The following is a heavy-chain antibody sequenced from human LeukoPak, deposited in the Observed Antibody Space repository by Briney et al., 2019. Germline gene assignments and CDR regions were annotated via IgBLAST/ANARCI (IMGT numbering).Heavy chain of an antibody. CDR3: ASGVGAEAFDI. J-gene: IGHJ3*02. Sequence: SETLSLTCTVSGGSISSSSYYWGWIRQPPGKGLEWIGSIYYSGSTYYNPSLKSRVTISVDTSKNQFSLKLSSVTAADAAVYYCASGVGAEAFDIWGQGTMVTVSS. V-gene: IGHV4-39*01. CDR1: GGSISSSSYY. D-gene: IGHD1-26*01. CDR2: IYYSGST.